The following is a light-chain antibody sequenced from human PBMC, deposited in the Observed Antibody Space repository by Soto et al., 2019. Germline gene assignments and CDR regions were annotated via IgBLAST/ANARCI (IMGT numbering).Light chain of an antibody. CDR3: QQYNRWPQT. CDR1: QTISSS. V-gene: IGKV3-15*01. J-gene: IGKJ1*01. CDR2: GAS. Sequence: IQLTQSPSTLSSSLGDRATLSCRASQTISSSCLAWYQQKAGQAPRLLIFGASSRETDIPARFSGSGTGTEFTLTISSLQSEDIAAYYCQQYNRWPQTFGQGTKVAIK.